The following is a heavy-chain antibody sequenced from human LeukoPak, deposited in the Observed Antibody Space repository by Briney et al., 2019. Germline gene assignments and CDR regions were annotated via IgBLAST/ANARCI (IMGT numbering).Heavy chain of an antibody. J-gene: IGHJ6*02. CDR3: ARVNFDPHYYFYYGMDV. D-gene: IGHD3-9*01. Sequence: SETLSLTCTVSGGSISSYYWSWIRQPPGKGLEWIGYIYYSGSTNYNPSLKSRVTISVDTSKNQFSLKLSSVTAADTAVYYCARVNFDPHYYFYYGMDVWGQGTTVTVSS. V-gene: IGHV4-59*01. CDR1: GGSISSYY. CDR2: IYYSGST.